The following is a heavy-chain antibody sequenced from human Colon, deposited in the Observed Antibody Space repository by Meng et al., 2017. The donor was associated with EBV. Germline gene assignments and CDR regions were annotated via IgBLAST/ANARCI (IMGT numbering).Heavy chain of an antibody. CDR1: GFTFSRYW. CDR2: INENGGIT. J-gene: IGHJ4*02. Sequence: EGQLVAPGGALVQPGGSLGLPFAVLGFTFSRYWMHWVRQVPGKGLVWVSRINENGGITTYADSVRGRFTISRDNTKNTLYLEMNSLRAEDTAVYFCSRDLAGPYDDWGQGTLVTVSS. V-gene: IGHV3-74*03. CDR3: SRDLAGPYDD.